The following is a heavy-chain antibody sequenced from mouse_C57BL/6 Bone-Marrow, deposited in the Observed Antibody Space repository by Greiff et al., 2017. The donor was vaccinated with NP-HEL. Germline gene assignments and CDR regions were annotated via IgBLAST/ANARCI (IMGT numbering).Heavy chain of an antibody. Sequence: QVQLQPPGAELVMPGASVKLSCKASGYTFTSYWMHWVKQRPGQGLEWIGEIAPSDSYTNYNQKFKGKSTFTVDKSASTAYMQLSSLTSEDSAVYYCARRGYGSSYLFAYWGQGTLVTVSA. CDR2: IAPSDSYT. CDR1: GYTFTSYW. J-gene: IGHJ3*01. D-gene: IGHD1-1*01. CDR3: ARRGYGSSYLFAY. V-gene: IGHV1-69*01.